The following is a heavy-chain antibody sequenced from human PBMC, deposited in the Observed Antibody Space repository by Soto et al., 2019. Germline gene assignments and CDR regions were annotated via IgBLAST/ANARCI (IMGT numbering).Heavy chain of an antibody. CDR2: IYYSGST. Sequence: PSETLSLTCTVSGGSISSGGYYWSWIRQHPGKGLEWIGYIYYSGSTYYNPSLKSRVTISVDTSKNQFSLKLSSVTAADTAVYYCARADCSGGSCYSRAVEYFQHWGQGTLVTVSS. V-gene: IGHV4-31*03. J-gene: IGHJ1*01. CDR1: GGSISSGGYY. D-gene: IGHD2-15*01. CDR3: ARADCSGGSCYSRAVEYFQH.